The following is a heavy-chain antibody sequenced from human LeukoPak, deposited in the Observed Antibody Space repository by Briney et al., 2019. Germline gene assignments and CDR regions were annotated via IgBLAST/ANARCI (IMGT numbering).Heavy chain of an antibody. CDR3: ARHNSPSSFSFFDI. CDR1: GASISSYY. V-gene: IGHV4-4*09. Sequence: SETLSLTFTVSGASISSYYWSWIRHPPRKGLEWIGYIYTSETTNFNPALRSRVTISIDTSKNQVPPRLSSVTAADTALYYCARHNSPSSFSFFDIWGQGMLVIVSS. D-gene: IGHD2-2*01. J-gene: IGHJ4*02. CDR2: IYTSETT.